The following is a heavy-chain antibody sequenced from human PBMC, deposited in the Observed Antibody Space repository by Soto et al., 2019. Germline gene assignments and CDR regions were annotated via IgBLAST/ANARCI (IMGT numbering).Heavy chain of an antibody. CDR1: GFTFSSYA. Sequence: QVQLVESGGGVVQPGRSLRLSCEASGFTFSSYAMHWVRQAPGKGLEWVAVISYDGSNKYYADSVKVRFTISRDNSKNTLYLQMNSLRAEDTAVYYCAREGLVPAATPWFDYWGQGTLVTVSS. CDR3: AREGLVPAATPWFDY. J-gene: IGHJ4*02. V-gene: IGHV3-30-3*01. D-gene: IGHD2-2*02. CDR2: ISYDGSNK.